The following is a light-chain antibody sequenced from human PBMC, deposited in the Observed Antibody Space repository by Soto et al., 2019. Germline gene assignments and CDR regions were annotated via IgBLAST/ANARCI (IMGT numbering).Light chain of an antibody. CDR2: GNS. V-gene: IGLV1-40*01. CDR1: SSNIGAGYD. Sequence: QSVLTQQPSVSGAPGQRVTISCTGSSSNIGAGYDVHWYQQLPGTAPKLLIYGNSNRPSGVPDRFSGSKSGTSASLAITGLQAEDEADYYCQSYDSSLSGWGVFGTGTKVTVL. J-gene: IGLJ1*01. CDR3: QSYDSSLSGWGV.